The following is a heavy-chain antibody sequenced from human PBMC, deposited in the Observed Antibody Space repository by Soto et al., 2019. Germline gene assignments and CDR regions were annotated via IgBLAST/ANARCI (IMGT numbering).Heavy chain of an antibody. CDR1: GDSVFSNIAA. Sequence: PSQTLSLTCAISGDSVFSNIAAWNWIRQSPSRGLEWLGRTYYRSKWYNDYAGSVRSRITINPDTSKNQFSLHLNSVTPEDTAVYYCARDLSGFLQHWGLGTLVTVSS. CDR2: TYYRSKWYN. V-gene: IGHV6-1*01. D-gene: IGHD3-10*01. CDR3: ARDLSGFLQH. J-gene: IGHJ1*01.